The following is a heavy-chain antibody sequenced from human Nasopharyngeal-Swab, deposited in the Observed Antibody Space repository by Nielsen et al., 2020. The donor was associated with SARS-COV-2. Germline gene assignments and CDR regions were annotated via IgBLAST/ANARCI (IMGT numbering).Heavy chain of an antibody. CDR2: ISSTGDYI. V-gene: IGHV3-21*01. CDR3: ARNTPAMFAY. Sequence: GESLKISCAASGFTFSDYPMTWVPQAPGKGLEWVSAISSTGDYIYYAASVKGRFTISRDNAKNSLYLQMDNLRAEDTAVYYCARNTPAMFAYWGRGTLVTVSS. CDR1: GFTFSDYP. D-gene: IGHD2-2*02. J-gene: IGHJ4*02.